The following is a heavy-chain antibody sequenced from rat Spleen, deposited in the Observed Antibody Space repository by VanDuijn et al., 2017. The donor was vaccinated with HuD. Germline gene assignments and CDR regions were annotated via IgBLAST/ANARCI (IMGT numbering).Heavy chain of an antibody. CDR3: ARAPGFAY. V-gene: IGHV5-29*01. CDR2: ISYDGSIP. Sequence: EVQLVESDGGLVQPGRSLKLSCAASGFTFSDSYMAWVRQAPTKGLEWVATISYDGSIPYYRDSVKGRFTISSDNAKSTLYLQVNSLRSEDTATYYGARAPGFAYCGQGTLVTVSS. D-gene: IGHD1-4*01. J-gene: IGHJ3*01. CDR1: GFTFSDSY.